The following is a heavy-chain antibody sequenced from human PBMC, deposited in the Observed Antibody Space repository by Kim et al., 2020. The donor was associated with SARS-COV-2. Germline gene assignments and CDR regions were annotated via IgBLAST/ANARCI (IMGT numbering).Heavy chain of an antibody. Sequence: ASVKVSCKASGYTFTSYAMHWVRQAPGQRLEWMGWINAGNGNTKYSQKFQGRVTITRDTSASTAYMELSSLRSEDTAVYYCARDGYSSSWYDEGDFDYWGQGTLVTVSS. CDR3: ARDGYSSSWYDEGDFDY. V-gene: IGHV1-3*01. CDR1: GYTFTSYA. J-gene: IGHJ4*02. CDR2: INAGNGNT. D-gene: IGHD6-13*01.